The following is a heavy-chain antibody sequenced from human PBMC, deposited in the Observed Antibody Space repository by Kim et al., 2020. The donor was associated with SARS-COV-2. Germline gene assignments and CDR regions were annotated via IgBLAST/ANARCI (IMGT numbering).Heavy chain of an antibody. Sequence: PSLKRRVTISVNRSKNQFSMKLSSVTAADTAVFYCARVAAAGNSYNWFDPWGQGTLVTVSS. CDR3: ARVAAAGNSYNWFDP. V-gene: IGHV4-34*01. D-gene: IGHD6-13*01. J-gene: IGHJ5*02.